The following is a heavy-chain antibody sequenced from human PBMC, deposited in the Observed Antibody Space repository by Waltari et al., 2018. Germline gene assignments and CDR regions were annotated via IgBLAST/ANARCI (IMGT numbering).Heavy chain of an antibody. Sequence: QVQLQQWGAGLLKPSETLSLTCAVYGGSFSGYYWSWIRQPPGKGLEWIGEINHSGSTNYNPSLNSRVTISVDTSKNQFSLKLSSVTAADTAVYYCARGWSSCFKDWGQGTLVTVSS. CDR3: ARGWSSCFKD. CDR2: INHSGST. D-gene: IGHD2-15*01. J-gene: IGHJ4*02. V-gene: IGHV4-34*01. CDR1: GGSFSGYY.